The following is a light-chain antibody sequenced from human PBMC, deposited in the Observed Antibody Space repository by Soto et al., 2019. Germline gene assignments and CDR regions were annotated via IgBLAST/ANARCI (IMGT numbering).Light chain of an antibody. CDR2: DAS. J-gene: IGKJ1*01. V-gene: IGKV1-5*01. CDR3: QQYNSFSRT. CDR1: QSISTW. Sequence: DTQMTQSPSTLSASVGDRVAITCRASQSISTWLAWYQQKPGKAPKLLIDDASSLESGVPSRFSGSGSGTEFTLTISSLQPDDFATYYCQQYNSFSRTFGQGTKVDIK.